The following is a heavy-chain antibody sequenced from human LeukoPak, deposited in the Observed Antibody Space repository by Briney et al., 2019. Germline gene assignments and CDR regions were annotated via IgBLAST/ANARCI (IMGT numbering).Heavy chain of an antibody. CDR2: ISSSGSTI. Sequence: PGGPLRLSCAASGFTFSSYEMNWVRQAPGKGLEWVSYISSSGSTIYYADSVKGRFTISRDNAKNSLYLQMNSLRAEDTAVYYCAREIKSFGYYDSSGYYRGSAFGIWGQGTMVTVSS. CDR1: GFTFSSYE. V-gene: IGHV3-48*03. CDR3: AREIKSFGYYDSSGYYRGSAFGI. D-gene: IGHD3-22*01. J-gene: IGHJ3*02.